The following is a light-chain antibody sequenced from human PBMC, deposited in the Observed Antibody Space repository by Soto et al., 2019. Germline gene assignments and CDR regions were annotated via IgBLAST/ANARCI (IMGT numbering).Light chain of an antibody. J-gene: IGKJ5*01. CDR3: QQSYSPPPIT. Sequence: DIQMTQSAASLSASFGDRVTITCRASQSISSYLNWYQQKPGKAPKLLIYAASSLQSGVPSRFSGSGSGTDFTLTISSLQPEDFATYYCQQSYSPPPITFGQGTRLEIK. V-gene: IGKV1-39*01. CDR1: QSISSY. CDR2: AAS.